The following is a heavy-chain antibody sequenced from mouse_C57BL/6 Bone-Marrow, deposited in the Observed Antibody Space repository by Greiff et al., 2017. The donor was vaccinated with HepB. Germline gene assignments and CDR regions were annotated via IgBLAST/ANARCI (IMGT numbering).Heavy chain of an antibody. CDR3: ARWYGSTFDY. CDR2: IDPSDSYT. V-gene: IGHV1-69*01. J-gene: IGHJ2*01. Sequence: QVQLQQPGAELVMPGASVKLSCKASGYTFTSYWMHWVKQRPGQGLGWIGEIDPSDSYTNYNQKFKGKSTLTVDKSSSTAYMQLSSLTSEDSAVYYCARWYGSTFDYWGQGTTLTVSS. D-gene: IGHD1-1*01. CDR1: GYTFTSYW.